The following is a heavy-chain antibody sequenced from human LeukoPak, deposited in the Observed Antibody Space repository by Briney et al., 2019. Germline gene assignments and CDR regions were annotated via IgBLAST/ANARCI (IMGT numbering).Heavy chain of an antibody. J-gene: IGHJ4*02. CDR3: ARADYGSGSYYDY. CDR2: INPNSGGT. D-gene: IGHD3-10*01. Sequence: ASVKVSCKASGYTFTGYYMHWVRQAPGQGLEWMGWINPNSGGTNYAQTFQGRVAMTRDTSISTAYMELSRLRSDDTAVYYCARADYGSGSYYDYWGQGTLVTVSS. CDR1: GYTFTGYY. V-gene: IGHV1-2*02.